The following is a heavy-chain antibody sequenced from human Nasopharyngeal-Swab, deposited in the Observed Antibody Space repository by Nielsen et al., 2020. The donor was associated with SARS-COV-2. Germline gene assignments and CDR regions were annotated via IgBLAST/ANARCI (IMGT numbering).Heavy chain of an antibody. CDR2: IGGSGGTT. V-gene: IGHV3-23*01. CDR1: GFTFSRYA. D-gene: IGHD3-22*01. Sequence: GESLKISCAASGFTFSRYAMNWVRQAPGKELEWVSVIGGSGGTTSYADSVKGRFTISRDNSKNTVDLQMDSLRAEDTAVYYCAKDHDSSGSYFDYWGQGTLVTVSS. CDR3: AKDHDSSGSYFDY. J-gene: IGHJ4*02.